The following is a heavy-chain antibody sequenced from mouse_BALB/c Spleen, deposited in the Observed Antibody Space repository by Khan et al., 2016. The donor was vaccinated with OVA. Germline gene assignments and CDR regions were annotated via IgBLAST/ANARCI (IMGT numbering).Heavy chain of an antibody. Sequence: QIQLVQSGAELARPGASVKMSCKASGYTFTSYTIHWIKQRPGQGLEWIGYINPSSGYTNYNQKFKDKATLTADKTSTTAYMQLSSLTSDDSAVYYFARYGAYYRNDGWFAYWGQGTLVTVSA. J-gene: IGHJ3*01. D-gene: IGHD2-14*01. CDR1: GYTFTSYT. CDR3: ARYGAYYRNDGWFAY. CDR2: INPSSGYT. V-gene: IGHV1-4*01.